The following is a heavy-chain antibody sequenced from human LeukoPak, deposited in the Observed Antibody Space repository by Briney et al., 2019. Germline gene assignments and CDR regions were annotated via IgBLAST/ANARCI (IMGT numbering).Heavy chain of an antibody. CDR1: GFTFSTYE. D-gene: IGHD3-22*01. CDR3: ARVHSSGYYLTDC. CDR2: ISSSGSII. Sequence: GGSLRLSCAASGFTFSTYEMNWVRQAPGKGLEWVSYISSSGSIIYYADSVKGRFTISRDNAKNSLYLQMNSLRAEDTAVYYCARVHSSGYYLTDCWSQGTLVTVSS. V-gene: IGHV3-48*03. J-gene: IGHJ4*02.